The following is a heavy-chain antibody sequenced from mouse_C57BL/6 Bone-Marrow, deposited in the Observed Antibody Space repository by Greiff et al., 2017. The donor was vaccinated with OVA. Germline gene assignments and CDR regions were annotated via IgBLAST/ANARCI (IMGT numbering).Heavy chain of an antibody. Sequence: EVKVVESGGGLVKPGGSLKLSCAASGFTFSSYAMCWVRQTPEKRLEWVATISDGGSYTYYPDNVKGRFTISRDNAKNNLYLQMSHLKSEDTAMYYCARDRGTGAWFAYWGQGTLVTVSA. D-gene: IGHD4-1*01. V-gene: IGHV5-4*01. CDR3: ARDRGTGAWFAY. CDR1: GFTFSSYA. CDR2: ISDGGSYT. J-gene: IGHJ3*01.